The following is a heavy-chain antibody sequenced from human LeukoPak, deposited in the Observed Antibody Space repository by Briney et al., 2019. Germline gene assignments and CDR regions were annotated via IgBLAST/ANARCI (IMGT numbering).Heavy chain of an antibody. CDR1: GFTFSSYE. CDR3: ARDNYDSSGYYLS. D-gene: IGHD3-22*01. CDR2: ISSSGSTI. J-gene: IGHJ4*01. Sequence: GGSLRLSCAASGFTFSSYEMNWVRQAPGKGLEWVSYISSSGSTIYYADSVKGRFTISRDNGKNSLYLQMNSLRAEDTAVYYCARDNYDSSGYYLSWGQGTLVTVSS. V-gene: IGHV3-48*03.